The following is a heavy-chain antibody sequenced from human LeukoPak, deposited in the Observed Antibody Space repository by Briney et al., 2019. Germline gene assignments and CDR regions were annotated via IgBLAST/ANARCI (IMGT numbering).Heavy chain of an antibody. V-gene: IGHV3-30*03. J-gene: IGHJ4*02. CDR3: ARQKGGFRAAAGGRGPTDY. D-gene: IGHD6-13*01. CDR2: LYKVGSTK. Sequence: GGSLNFSFQASGLTSITNGTPWVGKAQGRGLEGVQVLYKVGSTKYYADSVRGRFTISRDNSKNTLFLQMNSLRPEDTAVYYCARQKGGFRAAAGGRGPTDYWGQGTLVTVSS. CDR1: GLTSITNG.